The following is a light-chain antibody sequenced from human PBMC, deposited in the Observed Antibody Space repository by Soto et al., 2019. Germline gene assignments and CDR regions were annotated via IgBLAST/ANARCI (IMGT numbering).Light chain of an antibody. CDR1: SSDVGGYNY. CDR3: SSYTSSNTGVV. J-gene: IGLJ2*01. CDR2: DVS. Sequence: QSALTQPASVSGSPGQPITISCTGSSSDVGGYNYVSWYQQHPGKAPKLIIYDVSNRPSGVSNHFSGSKSGNTASLTISGLQAEDEADYYCSSYTSSNTGVVFGGGTKLTVL. V-gene: IGLV2-14*01.